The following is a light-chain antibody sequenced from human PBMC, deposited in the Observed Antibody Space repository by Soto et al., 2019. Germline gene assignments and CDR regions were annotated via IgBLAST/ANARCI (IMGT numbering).Light chain of an antibody. J-gene: IGKJ5*01. Sequence: IQVTQAPSSLSASVGDRVTITCRTSQDIRNDLGWYQQKPGKAPKLVIYGVFNLQSGVPSRFSGSGFGTDFTLTISSLQPEDSATYYCQQLNSYPFGQGTRLEIK. CDR3: QQLNSYP. CDR2: GVF. CDR1: QDIRND. V-gene: IGKV1-17*01.